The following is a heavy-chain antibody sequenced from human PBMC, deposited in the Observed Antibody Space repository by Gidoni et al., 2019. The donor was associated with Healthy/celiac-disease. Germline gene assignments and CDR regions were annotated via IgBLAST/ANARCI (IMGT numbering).Heavy chain of an antibody. CDR1: GFTFSSYA. CDR3: AKDLRGAPYCGGDCYHDAFDI. CDR2: ISGSGGST. Sequence: EVQLLESGGGLVQPGGSLRLSCAASGFTFSSYAMSWVRQAPGKGLEWVSAISGSGGSTNYADSVKGRFTISRDNSKNTLYLQMNSRGAEDTAVYDCAKDLRGAPYCGGDCYHDAFDIWGQGTMVTVSS. V-gene: IGHV3-23*01. J-gene: IGHJ3*02. D-gene: IGHD2-21*02.